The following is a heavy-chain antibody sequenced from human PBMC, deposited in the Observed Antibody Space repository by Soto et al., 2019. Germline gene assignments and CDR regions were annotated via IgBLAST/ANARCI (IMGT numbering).Heavy chain of an antibody. V-gene: IGHV3-30*18. CDR2: ISYDGSNK. D-gene: IGHD6-19*01. Sequence: GGSLRLSCAASGFTFSSYGMHWVRQAPGKGLEWVAVISYDGSNKYYADSVKGRFTISRDNSKNTLYLQMNSLRAEDTAVYYCAKDQSYSSGWYHNYYGMDVWGQGTTVTVSS. J-gene: IGHJ6*02. CDR3: AKDQSYSSGWYHNYYGMDV. CDR1: GFTFSSYG.